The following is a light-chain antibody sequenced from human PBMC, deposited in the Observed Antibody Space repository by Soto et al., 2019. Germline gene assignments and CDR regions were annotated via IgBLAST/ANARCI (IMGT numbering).Light chain of an antibody. Sequence: QSVLTQPPSASGTPGQRGTISCSGSSSNIGSNSVNWYQQLPGAAPKLLIYSNNQRPSGVPDRFSGSKSDTSASLALSGLQSEDEADYYCAAWDDSLNGREVFGTGTKLTVL. J-gene: IGLJ1*01. V-gene: IGLV1-44*01. CDR3: AAWDDSLNGREV. CDR2: SNN. CDR1: SSNIGSNS.